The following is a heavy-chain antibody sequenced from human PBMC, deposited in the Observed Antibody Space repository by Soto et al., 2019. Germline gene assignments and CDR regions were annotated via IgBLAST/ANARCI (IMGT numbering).Heavy chain of an antibody. Sequence: PGGSLRLSCAASGFTFSNYGMHWVRQAPGKGLEWVAGVGYDGSNKYYADSVKGRFTISRDNSKNTLYLQMNSLRAEDTAVYYCARDSSRPGLMVYAMGDYWGQGTLVTVSS. D-gene: IGHD2-8*01. V-gene: IGHV3-33*01. CDR3: ARDSSRPGLMVYAMGDY. CDR2: VGYDGSNK. CDR1: GFTFSNYG. J-gene: IGHJ4*02.